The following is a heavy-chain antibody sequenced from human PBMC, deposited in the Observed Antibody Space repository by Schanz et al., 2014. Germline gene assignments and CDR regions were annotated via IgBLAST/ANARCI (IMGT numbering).Heavy chain of an antibody. CDR2: IYYSGST. CDR3: ARGRVVPAAPEFDY. J-gene: IGHJ4*02. CDR1: SASIRTYY. D-gene: IGHD2-2*01. V-gene: IGHV4-59*01. Sequence: QVQLQESGPGLVKPSETLSLTCTVSSASIRTYYWSWIRQPPGKGLEWIGYIYYSGSTTYNPSLKSRVTISVDTSKKHFSLNLSSVTAADTAVYYCARGRVVPAAPEFDYWGQGILVTVSS.